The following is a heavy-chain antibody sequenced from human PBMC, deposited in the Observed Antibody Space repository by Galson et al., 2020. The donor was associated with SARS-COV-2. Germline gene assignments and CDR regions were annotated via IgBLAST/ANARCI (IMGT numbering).Heavy chain of an antibody. Sequence: ETGGSLRRSCAASGFTFSTYAMSWVRQAPGKGLEWVSTISGSGSTTYYADSAKGRFTISKDTSKSTLNLQINNLRVEDTAVYYCAKSSERVSITVVVITFPEHFDSWGPGTLVTVSS. V-gene: IGHV3-23*01. CDR3: AKSSERVSITVVVITFPEHFDS. CDR2: ISGSGSTT. J-gene: IGHJ4*02. CDR1: GFTFSTYA. D-gene: IGHD3-22*01.